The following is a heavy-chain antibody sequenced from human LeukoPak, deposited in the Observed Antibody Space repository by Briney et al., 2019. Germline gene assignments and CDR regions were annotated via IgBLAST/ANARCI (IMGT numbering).Heavy chain of an antibody. Sequence: GESLKISCKGSGYSFTSYWIGWVRQMPGKGLEWMGIIYLGDSDTRYSPSFQGQVTISADKSISTAYLQWSSLKASDTAMYYCARHPGGYSYGSSFDYWGQGTLVTVSS. J-gene: IGHJ4*02. CDR2: IYLGDSDT. D-gene: IGHD5-18*01. CDR1: GYSFTSYW. V-gene: IGHV5-51*01. CDR3: ARHPGGYSYGSSFDY.